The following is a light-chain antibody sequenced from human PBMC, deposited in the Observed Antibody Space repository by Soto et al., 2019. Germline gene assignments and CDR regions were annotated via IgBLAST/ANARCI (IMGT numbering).Light chain of an antibody. V-gene: IGKV3-20*01. CDR3: QRQGI. J-gene: IGKJ2*01. Sequence: EIVLTQSPGTLSLSPGERATLSCRASEFLSSSYLVWYQQKPGQAPRLLIYAASRRATGIPDRFSGSGSATEYALTINTWEPEDVAVYYCQRQGIFGQGSKGEIK. CDR2: AAS. CDR1: EFLSSSY.